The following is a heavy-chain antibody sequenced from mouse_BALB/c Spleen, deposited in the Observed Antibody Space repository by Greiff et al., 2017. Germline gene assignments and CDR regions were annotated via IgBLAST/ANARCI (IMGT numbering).Heavy chain of an antibody. CDR1: GFSLTSYG. CDR3: ARGNTFYAMDY. V-gene: IGHV2-3*01. Sequence: VQRVESGPGLVAPSQSLSITCTVSGFSLTSYGVSWVRQPPGKGLEWLGVIWGDGSTNYHSALISRLSISKDDSKSQVFLKLNSLQTDDTATYYCARGNTFYAMDYWGQGTSVTVSS. J-gene: IGHJ4*01. CDR2: IWGDGST. D-gene: IGHD2-1*01.